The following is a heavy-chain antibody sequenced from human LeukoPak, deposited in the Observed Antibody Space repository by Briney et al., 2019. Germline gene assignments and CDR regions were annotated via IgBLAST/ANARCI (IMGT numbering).Heavy chain of an antibody. CDR2: IKQDGSEK. CDR3: ARDFARRDGYSYFDY. J-gene: IGHJ4*02. D-gene: IGHD5-24*01. CDR1: GFTFSSYW. Sequence: GGSLRLSCAASGFTFSSYWMSWVRQAPGKGLEWVANIKQDGSEKYYVESVKGRFTISRDNAKNSLYLQMNSLRAEDTAVYYCARDFARRDGYSYFDYWGQGTLVTVSS. V-gene: IGHV3-7*01.